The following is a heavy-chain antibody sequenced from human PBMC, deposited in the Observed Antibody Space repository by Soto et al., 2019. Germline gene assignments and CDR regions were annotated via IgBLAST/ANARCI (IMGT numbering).Heavy chain of an antibody. V-gene: IGHV3-48*01. Sequence: EVQLVESGGGLVQPRGSLRLSCAASGFTFSSYSMNWVRQAPGKGLEWVSYISSSSSTIYYADSVKGRFTISRDNAKHSLYLQMNSLRAEDTAVYYCAREEAEDIVVVVAANPSVWDYWGQGTLVTVSS. D-gene: IGHD2-15*01. CDR2: ISSSSSTI. J-gene: IGHJ4*02. CDR1: GFTFSSYS. CDR3: AREEAEDIVVVVAANPSVWDY.